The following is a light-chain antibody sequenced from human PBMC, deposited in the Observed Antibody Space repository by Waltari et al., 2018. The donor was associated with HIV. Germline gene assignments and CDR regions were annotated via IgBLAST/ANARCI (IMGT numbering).Light chain of an antibody. CDR2: SNN. CDR3: ATWDDSLNGPV. CDR1: SSNIGSNT. V-gene: IGLV1-44*01. J-gene: IGLJ2*01. Sequence: QSVLTQPPSASGTPGQRVTISCSGSSSNIGSNTVNWYRHVPGTAPRLVIYSNNQRPSGVPDRFSGSKSGTSASLAISGLQSEDEADYYCATWDDSLNGPVFGGGTKLTVL.